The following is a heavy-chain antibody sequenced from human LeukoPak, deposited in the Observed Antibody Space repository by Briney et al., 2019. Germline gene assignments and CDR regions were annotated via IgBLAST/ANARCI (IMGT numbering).Heavy chain of an antibody. CDR3: AKDVNVGGDYFDY. V-gene: IGHV3-30*02. Sequence: GGSLRLSCAASGFTFSSYGMHWVRQAPGKGLEWVAFIRYDGSIKYYVDSVKGRFTVSRDNSKNTLYLQMNSLRAEDTAVYYCAKDVNVGGDYFDYWGQGTLVTVSS. J-gene: IGHJ4*02. CDR2: IRYDGSIK. CDR1: GFTFSSYG. D-gene: IGHD3-10*01.